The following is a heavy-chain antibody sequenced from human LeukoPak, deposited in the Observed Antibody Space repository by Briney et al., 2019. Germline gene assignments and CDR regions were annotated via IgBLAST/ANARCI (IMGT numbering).Heavy chain of an antibody. CDR2: ISGSGGSR. Sequence: GGSLGLSCAASGFTFSSYAMSWVRQAPGKGLEWVSAISGSGGSRYYADSVKGRFTISRDNSKNTLYLQMNSLRAEDTAVYYCAKGRNYDSKLYYFDYWGQGTLVTVSS. CDR3: AKGRNYDSKLYYFDY. V-gene: IGHV3-23*01. J-gene: IGHJ4*02. CDR1: GFTFSSYA. D-gene: IGHD3-22*01.